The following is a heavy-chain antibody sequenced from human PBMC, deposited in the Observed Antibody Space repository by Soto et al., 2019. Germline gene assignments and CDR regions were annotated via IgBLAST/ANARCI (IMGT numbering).Heavy chain of an antibody. V-gene: IGHV3-23*01. CDR1: GFTFSDYV. Sequence: GGSLRLSCVASGFTFSDYVMSWVRQVPGKGLEWVSSISDGGERTDYRDSVRGRFTISRDNARFTLHLQMNSLRVDDTATYCGERARSTDFGLDVWGKWTTGTVSS. J-gene: IGHJ6*04. D-gene: IGHD3-3*01. CDR3: ERARSTDFGLDV. CDR2: ISDGGERT.